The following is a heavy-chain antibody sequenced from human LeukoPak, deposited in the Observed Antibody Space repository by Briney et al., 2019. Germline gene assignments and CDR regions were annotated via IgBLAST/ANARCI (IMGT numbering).Heavy chain of an antibody. CDR2: SSAYNGNT. V-gene: IGHV1-18*01. CDR1: GYTFTSYG. J-gene: IGHJ3*02. CDR3: ARTPGYSYGTVRAFDI. D-gene: IGHD5-18*01. Sequence: ASVKVSCKASGYTFTSYGISWVRQAPGQGLEWMGWSSAYNGNTNYAQKLQGRVTMTTDTSTSTAYMELRSLRSDDTAVYYCARTPGYSYGTVRAFDIWGQGTMVTVSS.